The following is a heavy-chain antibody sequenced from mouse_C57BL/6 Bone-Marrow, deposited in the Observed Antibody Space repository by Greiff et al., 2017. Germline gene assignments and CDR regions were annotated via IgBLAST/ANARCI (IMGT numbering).Heavy chain of an antibody. CDR3: ARVGLVYYDYDWFAY. V-gene: IGHV1-81*01. J-gene: IGHJ3*01. D-gene: IGHD2-4*01. CDR2: IYPRSGNT. Sequence: QVQLQQSGAELARPGASVKLSCKASGYTFTSYGISWVKQRTGQGLEWIGEIYPRSGNTYYNEKFKGKATLTADKSSSTAYMELRSLTSEVSAVYFCARVGLVYYDYDWFAYWGQGTLVTVSA. CDR1: GYTFTSYG.